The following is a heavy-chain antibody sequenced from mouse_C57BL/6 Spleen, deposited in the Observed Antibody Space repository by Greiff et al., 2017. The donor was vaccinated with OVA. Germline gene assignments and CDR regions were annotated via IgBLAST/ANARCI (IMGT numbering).Heavy chain of an antibody. CDR2: INPNNGGT. CDR3: ASALTGTEYYFDY. V-gene: IGHV1-26*01. Sequence: EVQLQQSGPELVKPGASVKISCKASGYTFTDYYMNWVKQSHGKSLEWIGDINPNNGGTSYNQKFKGKATLTVDKSSSTAYMELRSLTSEDSAVYYCASALTGTEYYFDYWGQGTTLTVSS. J-gene: IGHJ2*01. CDR1: GYTFTDYY. D-gene: IGHD4-1*01.